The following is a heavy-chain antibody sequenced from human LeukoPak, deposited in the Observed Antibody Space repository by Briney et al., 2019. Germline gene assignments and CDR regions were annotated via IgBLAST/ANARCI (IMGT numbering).Heavy chain of an antibody. D-gene: IGHD3-10*01. CDR1: GFAFSTYA. Sequence: PGGSLRLSCGASGFAFSTYAVSWVRQAPGKGLEWVSAISASGSSTFYADSVKGRFTISRDNSKNTLYLQMNSLRAEDTAVYYCAKTSGSGNYYYYYYGMDVWGQGTTVTVSS. CDR2: ISASGSST. CDR3: AKTSGSGNYYYYYYGMDV. V-gene: IGHV3-23*01. J-gene: IGHJ6*02.